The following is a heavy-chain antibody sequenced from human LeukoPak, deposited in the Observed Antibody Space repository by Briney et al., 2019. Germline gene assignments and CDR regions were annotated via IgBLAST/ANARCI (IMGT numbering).Heavy chain of an antibody. D-gene: IGHD5-12*01. J-gene: IGHJ4*02. V-gene: IGHV3-30-3*01. CDR3: ARGNVDIVATITDC. CDR2: ISYDGSSK. CDR1: GFTFSSSS. Sequence: GGSLRLSCAASGFTFSSSSMHWVRQAPGKGLEWVAVISYDGSSKYYADSVKGRFTISRDNSKNTLYLQMDSLRAEDTALYYCARGNVDIVATITDCWGQGTLVTVSS.